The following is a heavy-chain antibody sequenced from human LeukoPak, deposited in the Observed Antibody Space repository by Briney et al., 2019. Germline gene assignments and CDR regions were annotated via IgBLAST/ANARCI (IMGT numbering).Heavy chain of an antibody. CDR1: GGSISSGDYY. D-gene: IGHD4-17*01. CDR3: ARSIASGDYVDY. V-gene: IGHV4-30-4*01. CDR2: IYYSGST. J-gene: IGHJ4*02. Sequence: PSQTLSLTCTVSGGSISSGDYYWGWIRQPPGKGLEWIGYIYYSGSTSYNPSLKSRVAISVDTSTNQFSLKLSSVTAADTAVYYCARSIASGDYVDYWGQGTLVTVSS.